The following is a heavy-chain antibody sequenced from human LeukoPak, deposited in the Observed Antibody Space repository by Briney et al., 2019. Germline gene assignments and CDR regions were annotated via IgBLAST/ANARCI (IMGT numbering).Heavy chain of an antibody. CDR1: GYTLTELS. V-gene: IGHV1-24*01. D-gene: IGHD3-10*01. J-gene: IGHJ4*02. Sequence: ASVKVSCKVSGYTLTELSMHWVRQGPGKGLEWMGRFDPEDGETIYAQKFQSRVTMTADTSTDTVYMELSSLRSEDTAVYYCATEGKMVRGVYTDYWGQGTLVSVSS. CDR3: ATEGKMVRGVYTDY. CDR2: FDPEDGET.